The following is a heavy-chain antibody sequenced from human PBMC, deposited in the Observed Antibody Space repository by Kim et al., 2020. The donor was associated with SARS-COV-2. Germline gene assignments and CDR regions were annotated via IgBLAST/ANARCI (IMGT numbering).Heavy chain of an antibody. CDR1: GFTFSNAW. D-gene: IGHD3-10*01. V-gene: IGHV3-15*01. J-gene: IGHJ4*02. CDR3: TTGVRGVIITDY. Sequence: GGSLRLSCAASGFTFSNAWMSWVRQAPGKGLEWVGRIKSKTDGGTTDYAAPVKGRFTISRDDSKNTLYLQMNSLKTEDTAVYYCTTGVRGVIITDYWGQGTLVTVSS. CDR2: IKSKTDGGTT.